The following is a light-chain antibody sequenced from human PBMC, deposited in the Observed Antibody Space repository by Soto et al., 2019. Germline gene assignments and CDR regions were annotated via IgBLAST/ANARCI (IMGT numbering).Light chain of an antibody. V-gene: IGKV3-20*01. CDR1: QTIINNF. J-gene: IGKJ1*01. CDR2: GAS. Sequence: EIVLTQSPGTLSLSPGEGVTLSCRASQTIINNFLAWYQQKPGQAPRLLIYGASSRATGIPDRFGGSGSGTDFTLTISRLEPEDFAVYYCQQYVSSTWTFGHGTKVEIK. CDR3: QQYVSSTWT.